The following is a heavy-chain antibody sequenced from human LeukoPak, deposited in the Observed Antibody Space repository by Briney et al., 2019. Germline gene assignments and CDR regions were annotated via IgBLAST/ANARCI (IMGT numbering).Heavy chain of an antibody. CDR3: ARPDYDSSGYADY. J-gene: IGHJ4*02. D-gene: IGHD3-22*01. V-gene: IGHV3-33*01. Sequence: GGSLRLSCTASGFTFGDYAMSWVRQAPGKGLEWVAVIWFDGSNKYYADSVKGRFTISRDNSKNTLYLQMNSLRAEDTAVYYCARPDYDSSGYADYWGQGTLVTVSS. CDR1: GFTFGDYA. CDR2: IWFDGSNK.